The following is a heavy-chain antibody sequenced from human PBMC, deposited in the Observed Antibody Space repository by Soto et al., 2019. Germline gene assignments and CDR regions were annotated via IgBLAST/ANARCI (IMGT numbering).Heavy chain of an antibody. Sequence: ASVKVSCKASGYTFTSYGISWVRQAPGQGLEWMGWISAYNGNTNYAQKLQGRVTMTTDTSTSTAYMELRSLRSDDTAVYYSARGGGDHYYYYYGMDVWGQGTTVTVSS. CDR1: GYTFTSYG. V-gene: IGHV1-18*01. CDR3: ARGGGDHYYYYYGMDV. CDR2: ISAYNGNT. J-gene: IGHJ6*02. D-gene: IGHD2-21*01.